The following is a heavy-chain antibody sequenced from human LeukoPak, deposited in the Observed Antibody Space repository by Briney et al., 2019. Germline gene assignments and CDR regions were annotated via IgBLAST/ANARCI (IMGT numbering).Heavy chain of an antibody. D-gene: IGHD6-13*01. V-gene: IGHV1-8*01. J-gene: IGHJ4*02. Sequence: KFQGRVTMTRDTSISTAYMELSSLRSDDTAVYYCARTLYIAAAPGGLDYWGQGTLVTVSS. CDR3: ARTLYIAAAPGGLDY.